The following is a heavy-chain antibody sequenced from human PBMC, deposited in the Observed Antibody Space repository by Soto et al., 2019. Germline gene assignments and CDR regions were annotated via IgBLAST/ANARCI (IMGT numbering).Heavy chain of an antibody. V-gene: IGHV3-30-3*01. D-gene: IGHD6-19*01. Sequence: QVQLVESGGGVVQPGRSLRLSCAASGFTFSSYAMHWVRQAPGKGLEWVAVISYDGSSKYYADSVRGRFTISRDNSKNTLYLQMNCLRAENTTVYYCARNRQSRWLYSSGLDYWGQGTLGTVSS. CDR2: ISYDGSSK. CDR3: ARNRQSRWLYSSGLDY. CDR1: GFTFSSYA. J-gene: IGHJ4*02.